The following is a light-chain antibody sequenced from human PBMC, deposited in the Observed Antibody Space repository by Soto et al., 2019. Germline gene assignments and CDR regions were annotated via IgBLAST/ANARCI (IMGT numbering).Light chain of an antibody. CDR1: QGISSY. Sequence: IQMTQSPSTLSGYVGDRVTITCRASQGISSYLAWYQQKPGKAPKLLIYAASTLQSGVPSRFSGSGSGTDFTLTISCLQSEDFATYYCQQYYSYPRTFGQGTKV. CDR3: QQYYSYPRT. V-gene: IGKV1-8*01. J-gene: IGKJ1*01. CDR2: AAS.